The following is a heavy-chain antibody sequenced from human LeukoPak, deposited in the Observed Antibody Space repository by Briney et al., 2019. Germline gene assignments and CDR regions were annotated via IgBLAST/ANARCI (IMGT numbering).Heavy chain of an antibody. J-gene: IGHJ6*03. CDR2: IKQDGSEK. Sequence: TGGSLRLTCAASGFTFSSYWMSWVRQAPGKGLEWVANIKQDGSEKYYVDSVKGRFTISRDNAKNSLYLQMNSLRAEDTAVYYCARAGGYSCSWYRGYYYMDVWGKGTTVTVSS. CDR1: GFTFSSYW. D-gene: IGHD6-13*01. V-gene: IGHV3-7*01. CDR3: ARAGGYSCSWYRGYYYMDV.